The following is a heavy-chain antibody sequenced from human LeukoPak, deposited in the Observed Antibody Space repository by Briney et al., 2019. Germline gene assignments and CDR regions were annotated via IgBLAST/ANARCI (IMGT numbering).Heavy chain of an antibody. J-gene: IGHJ3*02. Sequence: SETLSLTCTVSGGSFSSGRYYWSWIRQPAGKGLEWIGHIYTSGSSNYNPSLKSRATISVDTSKNQFSLKLSSVTAADTAVYYCARGGDYYDSSGYWWAFDIWGQGTMVTVSS. CDR2: IYTSGSS. CDR1: GGSFSSGRYY. D-gene: IGHD3-22*01. V-gene: IGHV4-61*09. CDR3: ARGGDYYDSSGYWWAFDI.